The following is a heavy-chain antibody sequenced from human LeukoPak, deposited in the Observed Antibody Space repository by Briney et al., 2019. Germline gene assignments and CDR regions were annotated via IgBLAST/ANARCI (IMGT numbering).Heavy chain of an antibody. CDR1: GGSISSGDYY. V-gene: IGHV4-30-4*08. J-gene: IGHJ2*01. CDR3: ARHEYRGFHGYFDL. CDR2: IYYSGST. Sequence: PSETLSLTCTVSGGSISSGDYYWSWIRQPPGKGLEWIGYIYYSGSTYYNPSLKSRVTISVDTSKNQFSLKLSSVTAADTAVYYCARHEYRGFHGYFDLWGRGTLVTVSS. D-gene: IGHD5-12*01.